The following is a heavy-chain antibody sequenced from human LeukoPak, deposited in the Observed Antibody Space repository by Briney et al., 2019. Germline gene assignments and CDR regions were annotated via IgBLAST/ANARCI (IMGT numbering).Heavy chain of an antibody. CDR3: ARATRGYSYGTLEY. D-gene: IGHD5-18*01. CDR1: GGSFSGYY. Sequence: SETLSLTCAVYGGSFSGYYWSWIRQPPGKGLEWIGEINHSGSTYYNPSLKSRVTISVDTSKNQFSLKLSSVTAADTAVYYCARATRGYSYGTLEYWGQGTLVTVSS. J-gene: IGHJ4*02. V-gene: IGHV4-34*01. CDR2: INHSGST.